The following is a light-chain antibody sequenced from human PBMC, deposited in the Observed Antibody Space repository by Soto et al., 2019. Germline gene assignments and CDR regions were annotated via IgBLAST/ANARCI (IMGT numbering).Light chain of an antibody. V-gene: IGKV3-20*01. CDR3: QQYDISSRT. CDR1: QSLNSFY. Sequence: EIVFTKSPRTLSLSPGERATLSCRASQSLNSFYVAWYQQKPGQAPRLLIYGSSNCATGIPARFSGSGPGTDFTLTISRLDPEDFAVYYCQQYDISSRTCGQGTKGEVK. J-gene: IGKJ1*01. CDR2: GSS.